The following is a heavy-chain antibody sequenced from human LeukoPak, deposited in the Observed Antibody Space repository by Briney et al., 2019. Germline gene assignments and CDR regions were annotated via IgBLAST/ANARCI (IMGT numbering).Heavy chain of an antibody. J-gene: IGHJ4*01. V-gene: IGHV1-2*02. CDR1: GYTFTAYY. Sequence: ASVKVSCKASGYTFTAYYMHWVRQAPGQGLEWMGWINPNSGGTNSAQKFQGRVTMTRDTSISTAYMELGRLRPDDTAVYYCARDRYSSSWYYFDYWGQGTLVTVSS. CDR3: ARDRYSSSWYYFDY. CDR2: INPNSGGT. D-gene: IGHD6-13*01.